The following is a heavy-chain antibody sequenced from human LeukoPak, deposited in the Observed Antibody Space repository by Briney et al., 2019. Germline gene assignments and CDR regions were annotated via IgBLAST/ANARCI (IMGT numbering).Heavy chain of an antibody. CDR2: ISSSSSYI. Sequence: GGSLRLSCAASGFTFSGYSMNWVRQAPGKGLEWVSSISSSSSYIYYADSVKGRFTISRDNAKNSLYLQMNSLRAEDTAVYYCARDEGNRGVMARLNFDYWGQGTLVTVSS. J-gene: IGHJ4*02. CDR1: GFTFSGYS. CDR3: ARDEGNRGVMARLNFDY. V-gene: IGHV3-21*01. D-gene: IGHD3-10*01.